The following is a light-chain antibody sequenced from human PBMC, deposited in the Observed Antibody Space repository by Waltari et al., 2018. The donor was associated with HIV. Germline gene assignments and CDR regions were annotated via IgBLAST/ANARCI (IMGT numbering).Light chain of an antibody. CDR3: QAWDSSTDVV. Sequence: SYELTQPPSVSVSPGQTASITCSGDKLGDKYACWYQQKPGQSPVLVIYQDSKRPSGIPWRFLGLHPGNPAHLTLRRTQAMDEADYYCQAWDSSTDVVFGGGTKLTVL. CDR2: QDS. V-gene: IGLV3-1*01. J-gene: IGLJ2*01. CDR1: KLGDKY.